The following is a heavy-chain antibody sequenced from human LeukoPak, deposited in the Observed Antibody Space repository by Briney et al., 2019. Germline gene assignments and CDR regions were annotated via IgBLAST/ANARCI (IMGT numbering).Heavy chain of an antibody. D-gene: IGHD6-19*01. Sequence: GGSLRLSCAASGLTFSSYGMHWVRQAPGKGLEWVAVIWSDGSNKYYADSVKGRFTISRDNSKNTLYLQMSSLRAEDTAVYYCARGTTYSSGWYYFDYWGQGTLVTVSS. CDR1: GLTFSSYG. V-gene: IGHV3-33*01. CDR2: IWSDGSNK. CDR3: ARGTTYSSGWYYFDY. J-gene: IGHJ4*02.